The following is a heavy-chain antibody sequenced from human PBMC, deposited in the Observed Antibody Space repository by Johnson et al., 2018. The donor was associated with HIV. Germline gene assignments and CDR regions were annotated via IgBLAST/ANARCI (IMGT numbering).Heavy chain of an antibody. CDR2: IKSDGRSI. J-gene: IGHJ3*02. V-gene: IGHV3-74*02. CDR3: ASLSGGAFDI. Sequence: VQLLESGGGLVKPGGSLRLSCAASGFTFTNAWMHWVRQAPGKGLVWVSRIKSDGRSINYADSVKGRFTISSDNAKNTLYLQMNSLRAEDTAVYYGASLSGGAFDIWGQGTMVTVSS. CDR1: GFTFTNAW. D-gene: IGHD2/OR15-2a*01.